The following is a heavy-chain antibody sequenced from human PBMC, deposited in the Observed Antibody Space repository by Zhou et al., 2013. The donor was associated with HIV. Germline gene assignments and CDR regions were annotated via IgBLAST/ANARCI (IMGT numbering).Heavy chain of an antibody. D-gene: IGHD2-2*01. CDR3: AIRGGNCSSTSCYPNDYYYYYYMDV. Sequence: QVQLVQSGAEVKKPGSSVKVSCKASGGTFSSYAISWVRQAPGQGLEWMGGIIPIFGTANYAQKFQGRVTITTDESTSTAYMELSSLRSEDTAVYYCAIRGGNCSSTSCYPNDYYYYYYMDVWGKGTTVTVSS. V-gene: IGHV1-69*05. CDR2: IIPIFGTA. CDR1: GGTFSSYA. J-gene: IGHJ6*03.